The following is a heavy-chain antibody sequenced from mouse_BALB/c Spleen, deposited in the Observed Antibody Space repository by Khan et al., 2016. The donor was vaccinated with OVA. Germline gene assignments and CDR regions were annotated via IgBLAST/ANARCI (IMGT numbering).Heavy chain of an antibody. V-gene: IGHV2-6-1*01. Sequence: QVQLKASGPGLVAPSPSLSFTCTISGFSLTNYGVHWVRQPHGKGLEWLVVIWSDGSTPYNQAIRSSMTISKDNSKSQVFLKMNSRQTDDAAMYIWARQPYYHYNSIDYGGQGTSVTVSS. J-gene: IGHJ4*01. CDR3: ARQPYYHYNSIDY. CDR1: GFSLTNYG. D-gene: IGHD2-10*01. CDR2: IWSDGST.